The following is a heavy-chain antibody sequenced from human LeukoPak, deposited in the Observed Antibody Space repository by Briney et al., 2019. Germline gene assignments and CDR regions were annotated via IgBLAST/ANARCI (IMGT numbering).Heavy chain of an antibody. D-gene: IGHD3-16*01. CDR3: VRFGPDHDMGL. CDR1: GFRFSNYW. Sequence: GGSLRLSCAAGGFRFSNYWMTWVRQAPEKGLEWLARIKTDGSETYYVDSVKGRFTISRDNAKSSLYLQMNSLRVEDTAVYHCVRFGPDHDMGLGGKGTTVTVSA. J-gene: IGHJ6*04. CDR2: IKTDGSET. V-gene: IGHV3-7*01.